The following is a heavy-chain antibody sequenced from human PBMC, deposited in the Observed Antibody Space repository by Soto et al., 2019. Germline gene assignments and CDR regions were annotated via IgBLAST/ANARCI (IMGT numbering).Heavy chain of an antibody. CDR1: GFTFSSYA. V-gene: IGHV3-21*01. Sequence: GGSLRLSCAASGFTFSSYAMSWVRQAPGKGLEWVSAIETTSESIYYADSVRGRFTISRDNAENTLFLQMDGLRVEDTAVYYCARSSSATSVLRNNWFDPWGQGILVTVSS. CDR3: ARSSSATSVLRNNWFDP. D-gene: IGHD2-2*01. CDR2: IETTSESI. J-gene: IGHJ5*02.